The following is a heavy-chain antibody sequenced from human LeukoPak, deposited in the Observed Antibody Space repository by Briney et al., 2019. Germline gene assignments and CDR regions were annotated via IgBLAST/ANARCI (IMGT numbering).Heavy chain of an antibody. J-gene: IGHJ3*02. CDR1: SGSISSGGYS. V-gene: IGHV4-30-2*01. CDR3: ARAPSYYGSGSYYAFDI. D-gene: IGHD3-10*01. CDR2: IYHSGST. Sequence: SQTLSLTCAVSSGSISSGGYSWSWIRQPPGKGLEWIGYIYHSGSTYYNPSLKSRVTISVDRSKNQFSLKLSSVTAADTAVYYCARAPSYYGSGSYYAFDIWGQGTMVTVSS.